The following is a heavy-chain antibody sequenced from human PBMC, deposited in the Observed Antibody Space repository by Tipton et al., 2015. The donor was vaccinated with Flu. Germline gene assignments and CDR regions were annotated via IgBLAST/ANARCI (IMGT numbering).Heavy chain of an antibody. CDR3: ARLKLFALVNHSYYYGLDV. Sequence: PGLVKPSETLSLTCTVSGDSISRFYWSWIRQPPGKGLEWIGYSGSTNYNPSLKNRVTISLDTSKNQFSLQLKSVTASDTAVYYCARLKLFALVNHSYYYGLDVWGQGTTVTVS. J-gene: IGHJ6*02. CDR1: GDSISRFY. D-gene: IGHD3/OR15-3a*01. V-gene: IGHV4-59*08. CDR2: SGST.